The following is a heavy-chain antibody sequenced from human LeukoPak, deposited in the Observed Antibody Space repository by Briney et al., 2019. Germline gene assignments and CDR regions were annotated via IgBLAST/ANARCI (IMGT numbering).Heavy chain of an antibody. CDR2: IRYDGSNK. J-gene: IGHJ5*02. CDR3: AKDPGGSYYYDSSGYPNWFDP. Sequence: GGSLRLSCAASGFTFSSYGMHWVRQAPGKGLEWVAFIRYDGSNKYYADSVKGRFTISRDNSKNTLYLQMNSLRAKDTAVYYCAKDPGGSYYYDSSGYPNWFDPWGQGTLVTVSS. CDR1: GFTFSSYG. D-gene: IGHD3-22*01. V-gene: IGHV3-30*02.